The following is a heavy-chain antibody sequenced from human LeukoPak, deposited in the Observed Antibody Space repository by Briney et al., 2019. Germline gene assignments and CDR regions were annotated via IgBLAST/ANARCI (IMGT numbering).Heavy chain of an antibody. CDR1: GFTFSSYS. J-gene: IGHJ6*03. V-gene: IGHV3-48*04. CDR3: ARDFGYCSSTSCSYYYYYYMDV. D-gene: IGHD2-2*03. Sequence: GGSLRLSCAASGFTFSSYSMNWDRQAPGKGLEWVSYISSSSSTIYYADSVKGRFTISRDNAKNSLYLQMNSLRAEDTAVYYCARDFGYCSSTSCSYYYYYYMDVWGKGTTVTVSS. CDR2: ISSSSSTI.